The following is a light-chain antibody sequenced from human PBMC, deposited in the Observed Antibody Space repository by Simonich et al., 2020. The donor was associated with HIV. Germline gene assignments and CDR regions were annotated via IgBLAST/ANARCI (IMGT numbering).Light chain of an antibody. Sequence: DIQMPQSQSSLLPPEGDKVTITCRARQRIGSYLNWYQQKPGKAPKLLIYAASTLQRGVPPRFSGSGSGTEFTLTISSLQPEDFATYYCQQSYSTPFTFGPGTKVAFK. CDR2: AAS. J-gene: IGKJ3*01. CDR1: QRIGSY. CDR3: QQSYSTPFT. V-gene: IGKV1-39*01.